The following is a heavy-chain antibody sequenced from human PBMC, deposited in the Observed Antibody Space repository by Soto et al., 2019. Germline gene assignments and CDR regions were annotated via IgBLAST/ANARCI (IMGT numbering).Heavy chain of an antibody. Sequence: EVQLVESGGGLVKPGGSLRLSCAASGFTFSNAWMSWVRQAPGKGLEWVGRIKSKTDGGTTDYAAPVKGRFTISRDDSKSTLYLQMTSLKTEDTAVYYCTTDRRLSPFLVVVAAWYFDLWGRGTLVTVSS. D-gene: IGHD2-15*01. CDR1: GFTFSNAW. CDR3: TTDRRLSPFLVVVAAWYFDL. J-gene: IGHJ2*01. CDR2: IKSKTDGGTT. V-gene: IGHV3-15*01.